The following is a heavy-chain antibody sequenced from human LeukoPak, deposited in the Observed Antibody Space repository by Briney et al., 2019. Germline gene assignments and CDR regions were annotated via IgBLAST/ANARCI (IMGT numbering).Heavy chain of an antibody. CDR1: GFTFSSYA. CDR3: AKRGGWYEDRVFDL. J-gene: IGHJ3*01. D-gene: IGHD6-19*01. Sequence: GGALRLSCAASGFTFSSYAMSGVRQAPGKGVEWVSNISDSGSSTYYADSVKGRFTISRDNSKKTLYLQMNSLRAEDTAGYYCAKRGGWYEDRVFDLWGQGTMVTVSS. V-gene: IGHV3-23*01. CDR2: ISDSGSST.